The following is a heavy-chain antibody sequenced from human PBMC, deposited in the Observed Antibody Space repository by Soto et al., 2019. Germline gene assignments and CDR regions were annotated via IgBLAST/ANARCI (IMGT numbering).Heavy chain of an antibody. CDR2: IWYDGSNK. V-gene: IGHV3-33*01. CDR3: ARDSQHYYDSSGYLDY. CDR1: GFTFSSYG. Sequence: QMQLVESGGGVVQPGRSVRLSCAASGFTFSSYGMHWVRQAPGKGLKWVAVIWYDGSNKYYADSVKGRFTISRDNSKNTLYLQMNSLRAEDTAVYYCARDSQHYYDSSGYLDYWGQGTLVTVSS. J-gene: IGHJ4*02. D-gene: IGHD3-22*01.